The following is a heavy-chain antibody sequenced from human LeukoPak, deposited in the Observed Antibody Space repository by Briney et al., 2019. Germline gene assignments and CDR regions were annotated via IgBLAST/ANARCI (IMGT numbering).Heavy chain of an antibody. CDR1: GFTFSSYA. Sequence: GGSLRLSCAASGFTFSSYAMSWVRQAPGKGLKWVSVISSSGSSTFYADSVKGRFTISRDNSKNTLYLQMDSLRAEDTAVYYCAKDSRGTSNDYFDYWGQGTLVTVSS. V-gene: IGHV3-23*01. CDR2: ISSSGSST. CDR3: AKDSRGTSNDYFDY. J-gene: IGHJ4*02. D-gene: IGHD1-26*01.